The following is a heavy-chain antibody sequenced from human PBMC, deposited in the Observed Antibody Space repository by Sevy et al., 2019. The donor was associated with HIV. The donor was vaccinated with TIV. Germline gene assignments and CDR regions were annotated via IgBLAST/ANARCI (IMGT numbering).Heavy chain of an antibody. D-gene: IGHD2-21*02. CDR1: GYTFTSYD. CDR2: MNPNSGNT. J-gene: IGHJ4*02. V-gene: IGHV1-8*01. Sequence: ASVKVSCKASGYTFTSYDINWVRQATGQGLEWMGWMNPNSGNTGYAQKFQGRVTMTQNTSISTAYMELSSLRSEDTAVYDCARAAYCGGDCYKTFDYWGQGTLVTVSS. CDR3: ARAAYCGGDCYKTFDY.